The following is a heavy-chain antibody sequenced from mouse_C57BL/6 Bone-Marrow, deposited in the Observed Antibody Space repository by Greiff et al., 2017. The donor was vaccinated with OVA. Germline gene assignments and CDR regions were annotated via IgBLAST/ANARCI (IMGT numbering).Heavy chain of an antibody. V-gene: IGHV5-16*01. Sequence: EVKLMESEGGLVKPGSSMKLSCTASGFTFSDYYMAWVRQVPEKGLEWVANINYDGSSTYYMDSLKSRCIITRDKAKNILYLQLSSLKSEDTATYYCARAGNWDRYCDVWGRGTTVTVSS. CDR2: INYDGSST. CDR1: GFTFSDYY. D-gene: IGHD4-1*01. J-gene: IGHJ1*03. CDR3: ARAGNWDRYCDV.